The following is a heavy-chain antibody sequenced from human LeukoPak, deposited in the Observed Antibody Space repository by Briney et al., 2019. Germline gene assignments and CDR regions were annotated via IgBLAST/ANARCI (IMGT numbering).Heavy chain of an antibody. CDR3: ARGYSPTLRTTGNDY. J-gene: IGHJ4*02. CDR1: GSAFNSND. CDR2: MNPYSGNT. Sequence: ASVKVSCKASGSAFNSNDINWVRQATGQGLGWMGWMNPYSGNTGYAQKFQGRGTMTRDTSINTAYLEFYSLRSEDTAVYYCARGYSPTLRTTGNDYWGQGTLVTVSS. V-gene: IGHV1-8*01. D-gene: IGHD1-1*01.